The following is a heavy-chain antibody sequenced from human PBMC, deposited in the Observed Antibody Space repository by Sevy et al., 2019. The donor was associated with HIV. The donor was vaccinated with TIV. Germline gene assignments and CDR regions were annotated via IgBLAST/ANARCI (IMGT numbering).Heavy chain of an antibody. CDR2: IYYRGST. CDR1: GGSISSGGYY. Sequence: SETLSLTCTVSGGSISSGGYYWSWIRQHPGKGLEWIGYIYYRGSTYYNPSLKSRVTISVDTSKNQFSLKLSSVTAADTAVYYCARGSSSSSYYYYYYGMDVWGQGTTVTVSS. V-gene: IGHV4-31*03. D-gene: IGHD6-6*01. CDR3: ARGSSSSSYYYYYYGMDV. J-gene: IGHJ6*02.